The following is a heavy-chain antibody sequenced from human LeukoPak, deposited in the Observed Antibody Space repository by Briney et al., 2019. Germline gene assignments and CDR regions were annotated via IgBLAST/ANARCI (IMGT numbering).Heavy chain of an antibody. CDR3: ELFVVVVPAANYRRGVVDNTADY. Sequence: SETLSLTCAVYGGSFSGYYWSWIRQPPGKGLEWIGEINHSGSTNYNPSLKSRVTISVDTSKNQYSLKLSSVTAADTAVYYCELFVVVVPAANYRRGVVDNTADYWGQGTLVTVSS. CDR1: GGSFSGYY. J-gene: IGHJ4*02. D-gene: IGHD2-2*01. CDR2: INHSGST. V-gene: IGHV4-34*01.